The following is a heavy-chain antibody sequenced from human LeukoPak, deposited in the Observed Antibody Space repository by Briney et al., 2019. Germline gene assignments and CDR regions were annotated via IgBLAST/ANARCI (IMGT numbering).Heavy chain of an antibody. Sequence: GGSLRLSCEVSGFTFSTEAMTWVRQAPGKGPERVSSISDSSRTTYYADSVQGRFTISRDNSRNTVYLQMNSLRVEDTAFYYCAKKLGFIPQFDYWSQGTLVAVSS. CDR1: GFTFSTEA. CDR2: ISDSSRTT. CDR3: AKKLGFIPQFDY. D-gene: IGHD6-13*01. J-gene: IGHJ4*02. V-gene: IGHV3-23*01.